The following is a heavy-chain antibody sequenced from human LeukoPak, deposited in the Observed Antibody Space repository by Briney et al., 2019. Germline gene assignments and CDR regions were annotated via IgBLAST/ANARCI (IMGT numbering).Heavy chain of an antibody. CDR3: ARAHRYYDFWSGYPDY. Sequence: SVKVSCKASGGTFSSYAISWVRQAPGQGLEWMGGIIPIFGIANYAQKFQGRVTITTDESTSTAYMELSSLRSEDTAVYYCARAHRYYDFWSGYPDYWGQGTLVTVSS. CDR2: IIPIFGIA. J-gene: IGHJ4*02. D-gene: IGHD3-3*01. V-gene: IGHV1-69*05. CDR1: GGTFSSYA.